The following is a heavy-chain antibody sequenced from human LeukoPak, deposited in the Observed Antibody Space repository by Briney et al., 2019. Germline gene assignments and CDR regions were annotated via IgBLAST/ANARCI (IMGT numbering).Heavy chain of an antibody. CDR2: IYYSGST. D-gene: IGHD2-15*01. J-gene: IGHJ4*01. CDR3: ASTSGYCSGGNCYSAFDY. CDR1: GGSVSTYY. Sequence: PETLSLTCTVSGGSVSTYYWNWIRQPPGKGLEWIGYIYYSGSTNYNPSLKSRLTISVDTSNNQFSLKLSSVTAADTAEYYCASTSGYCSGGNCYSAFDYWGQGRLGSVSS. V-gene: IGHV4-59*02.